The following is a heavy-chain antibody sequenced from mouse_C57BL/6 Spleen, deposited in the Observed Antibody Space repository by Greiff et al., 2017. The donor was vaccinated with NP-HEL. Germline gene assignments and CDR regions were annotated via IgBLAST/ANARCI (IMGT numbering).Heavy chain of an antibody. CDR3: ARGYYGSSYSWFAY. CDR1: GFTFSDYG. CDR2: ISSGSSTI. D-gene: IGHD1-1*01. V-gene: IGHV5-17*01. J-gene: IGHJ3*01. Sequence: EVKLVESGGGLVKPGGSLKLSCAASGFTFSDYGMHWVRQAPEKGLEWVAYISSGSSTIYYADTVKGRFPISRDNAKNTLFLQMTSLRSEDTAMYYCARGYYGSSYSWFAYWGQGTLVTVSA.